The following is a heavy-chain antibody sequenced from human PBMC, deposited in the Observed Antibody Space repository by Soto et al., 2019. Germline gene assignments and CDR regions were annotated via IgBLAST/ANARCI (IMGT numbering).Heavy chain of an antibody. CDR3: ARDPSGDYQAV. J-gene: IGHJ4*02. V-gene: IGHV4-30-2*01. D-gene: IGHD4-17*01. CDR2: ILHSGNT. CDR1: GGSVNSDGYS. Sequence: QLQLQESGSGLLKPSQTLSLTCAVSGGSVNSDGYSWSWIRQPPGKGLEWIGYILHSGNTYYNPSLIGRITMSVGRSMSSLSLRLRYVTAADTAVYYCARDPSGDYQAVWGQGIRVTVSS.